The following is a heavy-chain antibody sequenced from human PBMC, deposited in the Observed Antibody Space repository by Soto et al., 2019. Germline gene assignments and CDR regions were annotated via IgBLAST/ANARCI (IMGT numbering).Heavy chain of an antibody. J-gene: IGHJ6*02. V-gene: IGHV3-30*18. CDR1: GFTFSSYG. D-gene: IGHD3-16*01. Sequence: GGSLRLSCAASGFTFSSYGMHWVRQAPGKGLEWVAVISYDGSNKYYADSVKGRFTISRDNSKNTLYLQMNSLRAEDTAVYYCAKMDLHDYVWGSYGTGGMDVWGQGTTVTVSS. CDR3: AKMDLHDYVWGSYGTGGMDV. CDR2: ISYDGSNK.